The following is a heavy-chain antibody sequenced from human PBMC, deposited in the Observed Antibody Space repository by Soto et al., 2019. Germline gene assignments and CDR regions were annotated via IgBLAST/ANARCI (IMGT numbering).Heavy chain of an antibody. Sequence: EVQLLESGGGLVQPGGSLRLSCAASGFTFSSYAMSWVRQAPGKGLEWVSAISGSGGSTYYADSVKGRFTISRDNSKNTLYLQMTSLRAEDTAVYYCAKGKRITMVRGVRGMDVWGQGTTVTVSS. D-gene: IGHD3-10*01. V-gene: IGHV3-23*01. CDR3: AKGKRITMVRGVRGMDV. CDR1: GFTFSSYA. CDR2: ISGSGGST. J-gene: IGHJ6*02.